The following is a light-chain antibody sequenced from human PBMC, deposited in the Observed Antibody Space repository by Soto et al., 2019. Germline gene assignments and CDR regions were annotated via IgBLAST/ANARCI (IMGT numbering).Light chain of an antibody. Sequence: DIQMTQSPSTLSASVGDRVTITCRASQSINSWFAWYQKKPGKAPNLLIYKASNLERGVPSRFSGRGSGTEFTLTISSLQPDDLATYYCQQYKTYTFTFGQGTKLEIK. J-gene: IGKJ2*01. V-gene: IGKV1-5*03. CDR3: QQYKTYTFT. CDR1: QSINSW. CDR2: KAS.